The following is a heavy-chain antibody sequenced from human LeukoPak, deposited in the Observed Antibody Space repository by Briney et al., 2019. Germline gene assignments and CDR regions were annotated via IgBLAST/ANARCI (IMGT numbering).Heavy chain of an antibody. Sequence: PSETLSLTCAVYGGSFSGYYWSWIRQPPGKGLEWIREINHSGSTNYNPSLKSRVTISVDTSKNQFSLKLSSVTAADTAVYYCARSLYYYDSSGYYEDDAFDIWGQGTMVTVSS. CDR3: ARSLYYYDSSGYYEDDAFDI. V-gene: IGHV4-34*01. CDR1: GGSFSGYY. D-gene: IGHD3-22*01. CDR2: INHSGST. J-gene: IGHJ3*02.